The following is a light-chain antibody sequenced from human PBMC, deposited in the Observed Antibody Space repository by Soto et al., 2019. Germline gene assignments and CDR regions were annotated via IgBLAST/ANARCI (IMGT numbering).Light chain of an antibody. V-gene: IGLV2-14*01. Sequence: QSALTQPRSVSGSPGQSVTISCTGTSSDVGGYNSVSWYQQHPGKAPKLMIYEVSNRPSGVSDRFSGSRSGNTASLTISGLQAEDESHYYCISYTSSSTWVFGGGTKVTVL. CDR2: EVS. J-gene: IGLJ3*02. CDR1: SSDVGGYNS. CDR3: ISYTSSSTWV.